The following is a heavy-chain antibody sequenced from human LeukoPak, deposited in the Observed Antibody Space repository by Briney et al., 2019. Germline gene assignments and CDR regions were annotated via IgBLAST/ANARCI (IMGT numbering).Heavy chain of an antibody. CDR2: IIPIFGTA. J-gene: IGHJ5*02. CDR1: GGTFSSYA. Sequence: ASVKVSCKASGGTFSSYAISWVRQAPGQGLEWMGGIIPIFGTANYAQKFQGRVTMSRDTSISTAYMELSRLRSDDTAVYYCARGRLQRVVPAATNWFDPWGQGTLVTVSS. D-gene: IGHD2-2*01. V-gene: IGHV1-69*05. CDR3: ARGRLQRVVPAATNWFDP.